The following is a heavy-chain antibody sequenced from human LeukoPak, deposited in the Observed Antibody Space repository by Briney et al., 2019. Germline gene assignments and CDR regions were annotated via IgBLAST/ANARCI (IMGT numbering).Heavy chain of an antibody. CDR2: ISSSSSYI. D-gene: IGHD3-10*01. CDR1: GFTFSSYS. V-gene: IGHV3-21*01. CDR3: AREVTMVRGVIFGRNWFDP. Sequence: PGGSLRLSCAASGFTFSSYSMNWVRQAPGKGLEWVSSISSSSSYIYYADSVKGRFTISRDNAKNSLYLQMNSLRAEDTAVYYCAREVTMVRGVIFGRNWFDPWGQGTLVTVSS. J-gene: IGHJ5*02.